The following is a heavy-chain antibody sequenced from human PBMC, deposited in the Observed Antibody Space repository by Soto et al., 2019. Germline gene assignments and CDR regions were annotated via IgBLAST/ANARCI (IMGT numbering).Heavy chain of an antibody. D-gene: IGHD4-17*01. CDR2: IYYSGST. V-gene: IGHV4-39*01. CDR1: GASVTSSTYY. Sequence: QLQLQESGPGLVKPSETLSLTCTVSGASVTSSTYYWGWIRQPPGKGLEWIGSIYYSGSTYYNPSLSSRVTISLDTYKNQVSLKLTSVTAADTAVYYCANDYGDYKSYYGMDVWGQGTTVTVSS. CDR3: ANDYGDYKSYYGMDV. J-gene: IGHJ6*02.